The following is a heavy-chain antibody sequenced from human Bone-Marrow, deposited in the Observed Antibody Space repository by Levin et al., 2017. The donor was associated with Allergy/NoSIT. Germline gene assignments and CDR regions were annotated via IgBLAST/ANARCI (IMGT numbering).Heavy chain of an antibody. Sequence: GESLKISCKGSGYTFPNYWIGWVRQMPGKGLEWMGSIYPHDSHIKYSPSFQGQVTFSADKSTSTAYLPWSSLKASDRAIYFCARPPPAHYPQEHFHLWGQGTLVTVSS. V-gene: IGHV5-51*01. CDR1: GYTFPNYW. J-gene: IGHJ1*01. CDR2: IYPHDSHI. CDR3: ARPPPAHYPQEHFHL. D-gene: IGHD1/OR15-1a*01.